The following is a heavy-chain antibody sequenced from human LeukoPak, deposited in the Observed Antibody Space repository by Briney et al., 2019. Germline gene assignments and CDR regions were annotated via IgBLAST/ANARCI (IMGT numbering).Heavy chain of an antibody. J-gene: IGHJ4*02. CDR1: GGSISSSSYY. D-gene: IGHD5-12*01. V-gene: IGHV4-39*01. CDR3: ARYVDGGYGDY. Sequence: SETLSLTCTVSGGSISSSSYYWGWIRQPPGKGLEWIGSIYYSGSTYYNPSLKSRVTISVDTSKNQFSLKLSSVTAADTAVYYCARYVDGGYGDYWGQGTLVTVSS. CDR2: IYYSGST.